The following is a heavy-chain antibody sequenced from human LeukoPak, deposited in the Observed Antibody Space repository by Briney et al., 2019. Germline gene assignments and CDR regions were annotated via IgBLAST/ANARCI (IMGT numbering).Heavy chain of an antibody. Sequence: SQTLSLTCTVSGGSISSGDYYWSWIRQHPGKGLEWIGYIYFSGSTYYNPSLKGRVSISVDTSNNQFSLKLNSVTAADPAVYYCARDPAFCGGTCYAQYYFDFWGQGTLVTVSS. CDR3: ARDPAFCGGTCYAQYYFDF. J-gene: IGHJ4*02. D-gene: IGHD2-15*01. CDR1: GGSISSGDYY. CDR2: IYFSGST. V-gene: IGHV4-31*03.